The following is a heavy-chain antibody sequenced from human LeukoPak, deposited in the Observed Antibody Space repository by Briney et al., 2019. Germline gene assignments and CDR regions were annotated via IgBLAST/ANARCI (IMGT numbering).Heavy chain of an antibody. CDR2: ISYDGSNK. Sequence: GGSLRLSCAASGFTFSNNAMHWVRQAPGKGLEWVAVISYDGSNKYHADSVKGRFTITRDNSKNTLYLQMNSLRAEDTAVYYCARSQKSRFGELLRPFDYWGQGTLVTVSS. D-gene: IGHD3-10*02. CDR3: ARSQKSRFGELLRPFDY. V-gene: IGHV3-30*03. CDR1: GFTFSNNA. J-gene: IGHJ4*02.